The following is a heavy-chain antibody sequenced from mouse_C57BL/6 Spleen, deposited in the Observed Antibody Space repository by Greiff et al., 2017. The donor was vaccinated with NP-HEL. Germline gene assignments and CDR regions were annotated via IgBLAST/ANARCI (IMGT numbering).Heavy chain of an antibody. J-gene: IGHJ4*01. CDR3: ARKGYYGKDYYAMDY. Sequence: VQLQQSGPGLVQPSQSLSITCTVSGFSLTSYGVHWVRQSPGKGLEWLGVIWSGGSTDYNAAFISRLSSSKDNSKSQVFFKMNSLQADDTAIYYCARKGYYGKDYYAMDYWGQGTSVTVSS. V-gene: IGHV2-2*01. CDR2: IWSGGST. D-gene: IGHD1-1*01. CDR1: GFSLTSYG.